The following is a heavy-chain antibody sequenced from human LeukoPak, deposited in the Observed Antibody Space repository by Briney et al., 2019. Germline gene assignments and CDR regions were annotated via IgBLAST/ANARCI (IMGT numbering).Heavy chain of an antibody. D-gene: IGHD3-22*01. Sequence: GGSLRLSCAASGFTFSSSAMSWVRQAPGKGLERVSTISGSGASTYYADSVKGRFTISRDDSENTLFLQMNSLRAEDTAVYYCAKILTVYYYGSSGYNFDYWGQGTLVTVSS. V-gene: IGHV3-23*01. CDR3: AKILTVYYYGSSGYNFDY. CDR2: ISGSGAST. J-gene: IGHJ4*02. CDR1: GFTFSSSA.